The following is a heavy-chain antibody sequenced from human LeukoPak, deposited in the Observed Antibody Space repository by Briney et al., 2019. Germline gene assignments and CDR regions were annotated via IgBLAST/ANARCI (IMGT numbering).Heavy chain of an antibody. J-gene: IGHJ4*02. Sequence: ASVKVSCKASGYTFTDYYIHWVRQAPGQGLEWMGWINPNSGGTNYAQKFQGRVTMTRDTSISTAYMELSRLRSDDTAVYYCARLACSSTSCRHTYFDYWGQGTLVTVSS. CDR2: INPNSGGT. V-gene: IGHV1-2*02. CDR3: ARLACSSTSCRHTYFDY. D-gene: IGHD2-2*01. CDR1: GYTFTDYY.